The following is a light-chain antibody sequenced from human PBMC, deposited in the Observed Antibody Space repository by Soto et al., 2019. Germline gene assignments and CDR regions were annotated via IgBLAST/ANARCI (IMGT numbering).Light chain of an antibody. CDR1: QSVNSNY. V-gene: IGKV3-20*01. J-gene: IGKJ1*01. CDR3: QQYGSSPRT. CDR2: GAS. Sequence: ENVLTQSPGTLSLSPGERATLSCRASQSVNSNYLAWYQQKPGQAPRLLIYGASSRATGIRDRFSGSGSGTDFTLTISRLEPEDFAVYYCQQYGSSPRTFGQGTKVEIK.